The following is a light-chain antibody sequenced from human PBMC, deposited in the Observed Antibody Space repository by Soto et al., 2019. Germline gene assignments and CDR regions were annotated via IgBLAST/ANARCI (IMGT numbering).Light chain of an antibody. CDR1: SSNIGSNL. Sequence: QSALTQSPSASGTPGQRVTISCSGSSSNIGSNLVNWYQQLPGTAPKLLMYSDNQRPSGVPDRFSGSKSGTSASLAISGLQSEDEADYYCAAWDDSLNGVLFGGGTKLTVL. J-gene: IGLJ2*01. CDR2: SDN. V-gene: IGLV1-44*01. CDR3: AAWDDSLNGVL.